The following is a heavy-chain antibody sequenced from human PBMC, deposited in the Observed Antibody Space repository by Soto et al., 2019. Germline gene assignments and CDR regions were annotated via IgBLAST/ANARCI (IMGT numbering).Heavy chain of an antibody. CDR3: ARYLVVGNSFYGIDV. D-gene: IGHD2-15*01. Sequence: EVQLVESGGALVQPGGSLRLSCAASGFTCSDHYMDWVRQAPGKGLEWVGRSRNKLKSHTTEFAASVIGRFTISRDDSKNSLYLEMNSLKTEDTAVYYCARYLVVGNSFYGIDVWGQGTTVTVSS. CDR2: SRNKLKSHTT. CDR1: GFTCSDHY. J-gene: IGHJ6*02. V-gene: IGHV3-72*01.